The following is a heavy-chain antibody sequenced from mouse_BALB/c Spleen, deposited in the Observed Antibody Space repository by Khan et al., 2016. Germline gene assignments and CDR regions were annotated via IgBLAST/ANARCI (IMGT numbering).Heavy chain of an antibody. D-gene: IGHD2-2*01. Sequence: EVQLQASGPGLVKPSQSLSLTCTVTGYSITSDYAWNWIRQFPGNKLEWMGYISYSGTTTYNPSLKSRISITRYTSKNQFFLQLNSVTTEDTATYYCARWLDAMDYWGQGTSVTVSS. V-gene: IGHV3-2*02. CDR3: ARWLDAMDY. CDR1: GYSITSDYA. CDR2: ISYSGTT. J-gene: IGHJ4*01.